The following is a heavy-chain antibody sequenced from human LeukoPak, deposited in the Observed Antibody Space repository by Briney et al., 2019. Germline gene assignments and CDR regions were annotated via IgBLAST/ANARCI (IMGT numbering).Heavy chain of an antibody. J-gene: IGHJ4*02. D-gene: IGHD2/OR15-2a*01. CDR3: AKDSAKKYDDY. CDR1: GFTFSSYS. V-gene: IGHV3-23*01. CDR2: ISGSDGST. Sequence: PGGTLRLSCAASGFTFSSYSMNWVRQAPGKGLEWVSGISGSDGSTYYADSVKGRFTISRDNSKNTLFLQMNSLRAEDTAVYYCAKDSAKKYDDYWGQGTLVTVSS.